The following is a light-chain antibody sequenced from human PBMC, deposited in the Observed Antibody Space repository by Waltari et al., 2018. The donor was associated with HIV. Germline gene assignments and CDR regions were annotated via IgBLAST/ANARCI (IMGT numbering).Light chain of an antibody. V-gene: IGLV2-14*01. J-gene: IGLJ3*02. CDR1: SSNIGTSKY. CDR2: EVT. CDR3: NSFTNSGTLE. Sequence: QSALTQPASVSGSPGQSITISCTGASSNIGTSKYVSWYLQRPVKAPQLIIYEVTNRPSGVSDRFSGSKSGNTASLTISRLQPEDEAVYFCNSFTNSGTLEFGGGTKLTVL.